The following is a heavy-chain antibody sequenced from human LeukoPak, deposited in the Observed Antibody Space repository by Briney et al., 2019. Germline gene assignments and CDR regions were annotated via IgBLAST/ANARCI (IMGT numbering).Heavy chain of an antibody. D-gene: IGHD3-9*01. Sequence: GASLRLSCAASGFIFRNYAMSWVRQAPGKGLEWVSAITGSGDTTFYADSVKGRFTLSRDNSKNALYVEMNTLRAEDTAVYYCVKWGDYDILTGYYVPDFWGQGTLVTVSS. J-gene: IGHJ4*02. CDR3: VKWGDYDILTGYYVPDF. CDR2: ITGSGDTT. V-gene: IGHV3-23*01. CDR1: GFIFRNYA.